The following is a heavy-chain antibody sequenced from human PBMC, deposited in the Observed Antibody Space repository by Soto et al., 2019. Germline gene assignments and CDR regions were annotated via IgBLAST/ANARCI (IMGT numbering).Heavy chain of an antibody. J-gene: IGHJ5*02. D-gene: IGHD6-25*01. Sequence: SETLSLTCTVSGVSITSSSHFCGWFRQPPWKGLEWIGTIYFTGNTYYTPSLKSRLTMSIDTSKNEFSLRLNSVTAADTAVYYCAGQTFTIAAASYGRSNWLDPRGPGNRVTVSS. V-gene: IGHV4-39*01. CDR2: IYFTGNT. CDR3: AGQTFTIAAASYGRSNWLDP. CDR1: GVSITSSSHF.